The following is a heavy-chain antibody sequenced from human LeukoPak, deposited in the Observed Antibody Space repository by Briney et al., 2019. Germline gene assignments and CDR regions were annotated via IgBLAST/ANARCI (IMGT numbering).Heavy chain of an antibody. V-gene: IGHV4-38-2*02. CDR2: IYHSGST. J-gene: IGHJ4*02. CDR3: ARVSRGNSVGGDY. D-gene: IGHD4-23*01. Sequence: PSETLSLTCTVSGYSISSGYYWGWMRQPPGKGLEWIGNIYHSGSTYYNPSLKSRVTISVDTSKNQFSLKLSSVTAADTAMYYCARVSRGNSVGGDYWGQGTLVTVSS. CDR1: GYSISSGYY.